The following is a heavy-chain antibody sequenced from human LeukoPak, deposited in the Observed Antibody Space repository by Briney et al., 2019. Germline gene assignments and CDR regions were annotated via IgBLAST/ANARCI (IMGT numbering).Heavy chain of an antibody. CDR2: IYSGGST. Sequence: GGSLRLSCAASGITVSNNYMSWVRQAPGKGLEWVSLIYSGGSTYYADSVKGRFTISRDNSKNTLYLQMNSLRAEDTAVYYCARALGSYYDYWGQGTLVTVSS. J-gene: IGHJ4*02. CDR1: GITVSNNY. V-gene: IGHV3-53*01. D-gene: IGHD1-26*01. CDR3: ARALGSYYDY.